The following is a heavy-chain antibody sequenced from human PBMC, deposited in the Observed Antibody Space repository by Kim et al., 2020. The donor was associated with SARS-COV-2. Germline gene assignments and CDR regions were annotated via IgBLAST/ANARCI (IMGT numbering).Heavy chain of an antibody. D-gene: IGHD6-19*01. V-gene: IGHV4-39*01. Sequence: TPSPQSRVTITVETSKNQFSLTLSAVTAADTAVYYCARQGDGWYQAPIDYWGQGTLVTVSS. CDR3: ARQGDGWYQAPIDY. J-gene: IGHJ4*02.